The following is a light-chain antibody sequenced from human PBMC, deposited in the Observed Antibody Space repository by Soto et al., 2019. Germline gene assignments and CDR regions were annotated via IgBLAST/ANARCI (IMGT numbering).Light chain of an antibody. CDR2: LGS. V-gene: IGKV2-28*01. J-gene: IGKJ2*03. CDR3: MQALETKS. Sequence: DIVMTQSPLSLSVTPGEPASISCRSSQSLLHNNGYNYQDWYVQKPGQSPQLLIYLGSNRASGVPDRFSGSGSGTAFTLKISRVEAEDVGVYYCMQALETKSFGQGTKLEIK. CDR1: QSLLHNNGYNY.